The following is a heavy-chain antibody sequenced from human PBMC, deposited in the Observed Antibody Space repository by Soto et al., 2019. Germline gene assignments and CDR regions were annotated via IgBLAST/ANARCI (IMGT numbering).Heavy chain of an antibody. D-gene: IGHD3-10*01. CDR3: ARGQKEVTMVRAVINRFDP. J-gene: IGHJ5*02. Sequence: SETLSLTCAVYGGSFSGYYWSWIRQPPGKGLEWIGEINHSGSTNYNPSLKSRVTISVDTSKNQFSLKLSSVTAADTAVYYCARGQKEVTMVRAVINRFDPWGQGTLVTVSS. V-gene: IGHV4-34*01. CDR1: GGSFSGYY. CDR2: INHSGST.